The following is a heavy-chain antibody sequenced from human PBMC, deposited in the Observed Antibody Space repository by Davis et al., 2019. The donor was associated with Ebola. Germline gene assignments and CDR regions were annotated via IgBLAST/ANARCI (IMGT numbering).Heavy chain of an antibody. CDR1: GYTFTSYG. D-gene: IGHD3-10*01. CDR2: ISAYNGNT. J-gene: IGHJ6*02. Sequence: ASVKVSCKASGYTFTSYGISWMRQAPGQGLEWMGWISAYNGNTNYAQKLQGRVTMTTDTSTSTAYMELRSLRSDDTAVYYCARDGTYSEVYMVRANYYGMDVWGQGTTVTVSS. V-gene: IGHV1-18*01. CDR3: ARDGTYSEVYMVRANYYGMDV.